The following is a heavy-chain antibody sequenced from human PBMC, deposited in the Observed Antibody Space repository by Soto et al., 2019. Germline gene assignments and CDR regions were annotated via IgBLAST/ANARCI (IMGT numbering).Heavy chain of an antibody. CDR2: IHRSSITM. D-gene: IGHD3-10*01. Sequence: AGGSLRLSCVASGFTFSDYYMSWIRQAPGKGLEWISYIHRSSITMSYAESVKGRFTISRDNAKNSLYLEMSSLRAEDTAVYYCARDRRNYYVSGTQLFDYWGQGTLVTVSS. J-gene: IGHJ4*02. CDR1: GFTFSDYY. V-gene: IGHV3-11*01. CDR3: ARDRRNYYVSGTQLFDY.